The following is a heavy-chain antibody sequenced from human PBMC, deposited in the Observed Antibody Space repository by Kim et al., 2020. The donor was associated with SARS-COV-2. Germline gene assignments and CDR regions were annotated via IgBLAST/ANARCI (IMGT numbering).Heavy chain of an antibody. D-gene: IGHD4-17*01. CDR3: ATTMTSVARYYFDY. V-gene: IGHV3-30*01. Sequence: ADSVKGRLPLYRDNAKNTLYQQVNSLRAEDTALYYCATTMTSVARYYFDYWGQGTLVTVSS. J-gene: IGHJ4*02.